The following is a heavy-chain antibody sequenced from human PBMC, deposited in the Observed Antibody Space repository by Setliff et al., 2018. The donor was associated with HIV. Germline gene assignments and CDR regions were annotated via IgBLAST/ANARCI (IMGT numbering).Heavy chain of an antibody. CDR1: GFIFSSYE. Sequence: GGSLRLSCAASGFIFSSYEMNWVRQAPGKGLEWVSYISSSGSPIHYADSVRGRFTISRDNAKKSLYLQMNSLRAEDTAVYYCAREGIAAAGSYSYGFGQIDYWGQGTLVTVSS. D-gene: IGHD6-13*01. V-gene: IGHV3-48*03. CDR2: ISSSGSPI. CDR3: AREGIAAAGSYSYGFGQIDY. J-gene: IGHJ4*02.